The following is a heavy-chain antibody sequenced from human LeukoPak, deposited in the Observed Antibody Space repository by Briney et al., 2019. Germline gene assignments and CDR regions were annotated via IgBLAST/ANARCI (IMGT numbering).Heavy chain of an antibody. CDR1: GFTFSSYA. V-gene: IGHV3-30-3*01. Sequence: GGSLRLSCAASGFTFSSYAMHWVRKAPGKGLEWVAVISYDGSNKYYADSVKGRFTISRDNSKNTLYLQMNSLRAEDTAVYYCARGSGNPIYYYGMDVWGQGTTVTVSS. CDR3: ARGSGNPIYYYGMDV. CDR2: ISYDGSNK. J-gene: IGHJ6*02. D-gene: IGHD2-15*01.